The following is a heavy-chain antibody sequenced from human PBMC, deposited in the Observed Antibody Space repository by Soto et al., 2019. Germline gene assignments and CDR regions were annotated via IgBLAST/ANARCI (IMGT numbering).Heavy chain of an antibody. Sequence: QVQLVQSGAEVKRPGSSVKVSCKASGDTFNFYSINWVRQAPGLGLEWMGRVNPIVSMSNYAQKFQGRVTMTEDKSTSTAYMELSRLRSEDTAIYYCASIYGSGYRAFDYWGQGALVTVSS. J-gene: IGHJ4*02. V-gene: IGHV1-69*02. D-gene: IGHD3-10*01. CDR2: VNPIVSMS. CDR1: GDTFNFYS. CDR3: ASIYGSGYRAFDY.